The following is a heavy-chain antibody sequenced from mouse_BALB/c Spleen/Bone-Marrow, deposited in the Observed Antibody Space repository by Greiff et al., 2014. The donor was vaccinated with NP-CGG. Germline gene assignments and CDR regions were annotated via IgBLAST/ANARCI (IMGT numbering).Heavy chain of an antibody. CDR2: IDPASGNT. V-gene: IGHV14-3*02. D-gene: IGHD2-4*01. CDR1: GFNIKDNY. J-gene: IGHJ2*01. CDR3: GFYYDYDIGY. Sequence: VQLQQSGAELVKPGASVKLSCTASGFNIKDNYMHWVKQRPEKSLEWIGRIDPASGNTKYDPKFKGQATITADTSSNTAYLHLSSLTSEDTAVYYCGFYYDYDIGYWGQGTTLTVSS.